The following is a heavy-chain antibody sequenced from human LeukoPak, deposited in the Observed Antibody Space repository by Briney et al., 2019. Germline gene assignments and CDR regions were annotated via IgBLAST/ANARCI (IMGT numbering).Heavy chain of an antibody. CDR3: AKSGGIAAAGEGY. V-gene: IGHV3-21*04. Sequence: PGGSLRLSCAASGFTFSSYSMNWVRQAPGKGLEWVSSISSSSYIYYADSVKGRFTISRDNSKNTLYLQMNSLRAEDTAVYYCAKSGGIAAAGEGYWGQGTLVTVSS. J-gene: IGHJ4*02. D-gene: IGHD6-13*01. CDR1: GFTFSSYS. CDR2: ISSSSYI.